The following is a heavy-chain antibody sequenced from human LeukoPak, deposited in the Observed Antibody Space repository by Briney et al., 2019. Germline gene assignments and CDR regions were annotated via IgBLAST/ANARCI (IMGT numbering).Heavy chain of an antibody. Sequence: WETLSLTCAVYGGSFSGYYWSWIRQPPRKGLEWIGEINHSGSTNYNPSLKSRVTISVDTSKNQVSLKLSSVTASDTAVYYCARGFPLITMVRGALDVCGQGTPLTASS. D-gene: IGHD3-10*01. J-gene: IGHJ6*02. CDR3: ARGFPLITMVRGALDV. CDR1: GGSFSGYY. CDR2: INHSGST. V-gene: IGHV4-34*01.